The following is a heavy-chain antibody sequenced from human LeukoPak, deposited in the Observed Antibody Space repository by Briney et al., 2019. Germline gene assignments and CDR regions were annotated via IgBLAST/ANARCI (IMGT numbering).Heavy chain of an antibody. CDR1: GFTFNLYW. CDR2: LNTDGTGT. D-gene: IGHD3-10*01. J-gene: IGHJ4*02. Sequence: GGSLRLSCAASGFTFNLYWMHWVRQAPGKGLVWVSRLNTDGTGTTYADSVKGRFTISRDNARNTLYLQMNSLRAEDTAVYYCAKDEYYYGSGPFDHWGQGTLVTVSS. V-gene: IGHV3-74*01. CDR3: AKDEYYYGSGPFDH.